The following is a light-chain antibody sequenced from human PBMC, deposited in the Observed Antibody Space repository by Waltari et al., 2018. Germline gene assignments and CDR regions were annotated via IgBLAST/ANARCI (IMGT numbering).Light chain of an antibody. J-gene: IGKJ1*01. CDR1: QSVSSN. Sequence: EIVMTQSPATLSVSPGERATLSCRASQSVSSNLAWYQQKPGQAPRLLIYGASTRATGIPARFSRSGSGTEFTLTISSLQSEDFAVYYCQQYNNWPPWTFGQGTKVEIK. CDR3: QQYNNWPPWT. V-gene: IGKV3-15*01. CDR2: GAS.